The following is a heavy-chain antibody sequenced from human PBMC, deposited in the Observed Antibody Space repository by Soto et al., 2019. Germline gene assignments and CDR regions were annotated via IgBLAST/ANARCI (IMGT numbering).Heavy chain of an antibody. CDR3: ARGGLRGTAAAERRAQCYYYGMDV. D-gene: IGHD6-13*01. J-gene: IGHJ6*02. V-gene: IGHV4-59*01. CDR2: IYYSGST. Sequence: SETLSLTCTVSGGSISSYYWSWIRQPPGKGLEWIGYIYYSGSTNYNPSLKSRVTISVDTSKNQFSLKLSSVTAADTAVYYCARGGLRGTAAAERRAQCYYYGMDVWGQANRVTVSS. CDR1: GGSISSYY.